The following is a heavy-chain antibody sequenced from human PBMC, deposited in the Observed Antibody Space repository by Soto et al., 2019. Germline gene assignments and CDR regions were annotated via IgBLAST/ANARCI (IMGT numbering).Heavy chain of an antibody. D-gene: IGHD3-22*01. CDR3: AKPRTYYYDSSGYFPFDP. V-gene: IGHV3-30*18. Sequence: PGGSLRLSCAASGFTFSSYGMHWVRQAPGKGLEWVAVISYDGSNKYYADSVKGRFTISRDNSKNTLYLQMNSLRAEDTAVYYCAKPRTYYYDSSGYFPFDPWGPGTLVTAPQ. J-gene: IGHJ5*02. CDR2: ISYDGSNK. CDR1: GFTFSSYG.